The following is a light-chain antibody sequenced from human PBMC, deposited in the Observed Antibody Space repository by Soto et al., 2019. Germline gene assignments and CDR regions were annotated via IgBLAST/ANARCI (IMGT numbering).Light chain of an antibody. J-gene: IGLJ2*01. CDR3: SSYTTSSTVVV. CDR1: SSDVGGYNY. V-gene: IGLV2-14*03. CDR2: DVS. Sequence: QSVLTQPASVSGPPGQSITISCTGTSSDVGGYNYVSWYQQHPGKAPKLMIYDVSDRPSGVSNRFSGSKSGNTASLTISGLQAEDEADYYCSSYTTSSTVVVFGGGTKLTVL.